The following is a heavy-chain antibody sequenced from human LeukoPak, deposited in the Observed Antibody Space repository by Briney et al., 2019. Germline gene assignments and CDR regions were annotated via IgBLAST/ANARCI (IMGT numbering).Heavy chain of an antibody. Sequence: SGPALVKPTQPLTLTCTFSGFSLSTSGMRVSWIRQPPGEALEWLARIDWDDDKFYSTSLKTRLTISKDTSKNQVVLTMTNMDPVDTATYYCARVRCGGDCYPDYWGQGTLVTVSS. CDR2: IDWDDDK. CDR1: GFSLSTSGMR. V-gene: IGHV2-70*04. D-gene: IGHD2-21*02. CDR3: ARVRCGGDCYPDY. J-gene: IGHJ4*02.